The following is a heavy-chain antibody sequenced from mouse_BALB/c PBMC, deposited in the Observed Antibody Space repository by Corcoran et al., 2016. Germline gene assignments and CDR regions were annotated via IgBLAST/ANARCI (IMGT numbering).Heavy chain of an antibody. D-gene: IGHD1-2*01. Sequence: EVQLQQSGPELVKPGASVKISCKASGYSFTGYYMHWVKQSHVKSLEWIGRINPYNGATSYNQNFKDKASLTVDKSSSTAYMELHSLTSEDSAVYDSAREKLLLRLLDVWGAGTTVTVSS. V-gene: IGHV1-26*01. J-gene: IGHJ1*01. CDR3: AREKLLLRLLDV. CDR1: GYSFTGYY. CDR2: INPYNGAT.